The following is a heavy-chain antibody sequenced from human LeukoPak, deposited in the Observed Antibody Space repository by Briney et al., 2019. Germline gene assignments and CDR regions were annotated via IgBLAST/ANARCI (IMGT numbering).Heavy chain of an antibody. Sequence: SETLSLTCTVSGGSISSYYWSWLRQPPGKGLEWIGYIYYSGSTNYNPSLKSRVTISVDTSKNQFSLKLSCVTAADTAVYYCARSSPPSSTRPWFGMDVWGQGTTVTVSS. CDR2: IYYSGST. V-gene: IGHV4-59*01. D-gene: IGHD2-2*01. CDR3: ARSSPPSSTRPWFGMDV. J-gene: IGHJ6*02. CDR1: GGSISSYY.